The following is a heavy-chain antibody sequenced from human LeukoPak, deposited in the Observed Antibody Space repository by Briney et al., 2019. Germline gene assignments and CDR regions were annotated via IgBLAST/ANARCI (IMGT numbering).Heavy chain of an antibody. CDR2: IIPIFGTA. J-gene: IGHJ4*02. CDR3: ARGPAYCGGDCYSYFDY. CDR1: KFIFSNYW. Sequence: GGSLRLSCAASKFIFSNYWMSWVRQAPGQGLEWMGGIIPIFGTANYAQKFQGRVTITADESTSTAYMELSSLRSEDTAVYYCARGPAYCGGDCYSYFDYWGQGTLVTVSS. D-gene: IGHD2-21*02. V-gene: IGHV1-69*01.